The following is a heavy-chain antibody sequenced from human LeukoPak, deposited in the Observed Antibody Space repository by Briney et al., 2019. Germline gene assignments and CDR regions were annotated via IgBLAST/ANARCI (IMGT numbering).Heavy chain of an antibody. J-gene: IGHJ3*02. Sequence: ASVKVSCKASGYTFTSYDINWVRQATGQGLGWMGWINPISGYTGYAQNFQGRVTMTGNTSISTAYMELSSLKSEDAAVYYCARGNRLYISSWSSLAFDIWGQGTMVTVSS. D-gene: IGHD6-13*01. CDR2: INPISGYT. V-gene: IGHV1-8*01. CDR3: ARGNRLYISSWSSLAFDI. CDR1: GYTFTSYD.